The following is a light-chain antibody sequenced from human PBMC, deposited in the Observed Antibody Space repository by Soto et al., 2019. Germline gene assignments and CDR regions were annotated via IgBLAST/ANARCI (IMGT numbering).Light chain of an antibody. CDR3: QQYGSSGT. CDR1: QSVSSSY. Sequence: EIVLTQSPGTLSLSPGESATLSCRASQSVSSSYLAWYQQKPGQAPRLLIYGASSRATGIQDRFSGSGSGTESTLTIRRLEPEDFAVYYCQQYGSSGTCGQGTKVDIK. CDR2: GAS. J-gene: IGKJ1*01. V-gene: IGKV3-20*01.